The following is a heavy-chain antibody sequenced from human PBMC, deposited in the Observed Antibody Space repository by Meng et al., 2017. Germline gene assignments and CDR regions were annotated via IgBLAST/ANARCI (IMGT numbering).Heavy chain of an antibody. CDR3: ATISPRDSSGLSFDY. D-gene: IGHD3-22*01. J-gene: IGHJ4*02. CDR2: INTNTGNP. Sequence: VQLGQSGAEGKKPGAAVKVFCKASGYTFTSNAMHWVRQAPGKGLEWMGWINTNTGNPTYAQGFTGRFVFSLDTSVSTAYLQISSLKAEDTAVYYCATISPRDSSGLSFDYWGQGTLVTVSS. CDR1: GYTFTSNA. V-gene: IGHV7-4-1*02.